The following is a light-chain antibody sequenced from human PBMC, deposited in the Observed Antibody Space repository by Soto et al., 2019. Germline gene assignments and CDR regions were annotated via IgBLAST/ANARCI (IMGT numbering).Light chain of an antibody. J-gene: IGKJ5*01. CDR1: QDIGIY. V-gene: IGKV1-27*01. Sequence: IQMTQSPSSLSASVGDRVTITCRASQDIGIYLAWYQQRPGTVPKLLIYSASTLQSGFPSRFSGSGSGTDFTLTISSLQPEDVATYYCQRYNSVPVPFGQGTRLEIK. CDR2: SAS. CDR3: QRYNSVPVP.